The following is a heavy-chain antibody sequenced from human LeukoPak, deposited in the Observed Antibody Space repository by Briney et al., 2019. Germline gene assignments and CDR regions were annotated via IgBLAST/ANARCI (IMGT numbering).Heavy chain of an antibody. CDR3: ARADSSGYYLNSDAFDI. J-gene: IGHJ3*02. CDR1: GFTVSSNY. D-gene: IGHD3-22*01. V-gene: IGHV3-53*01. CDR2: IYSGGST. Sequence: GGSLRLSCAASGFTVSSNYMSWVRQAPGKGLEWVSVIYSGGSTYSADSVKGRFTISRDNSKNTLYLQMNSLRAEDTAVYYCARADSSGYYLNSDAFDIWGQGTMVTVSS.